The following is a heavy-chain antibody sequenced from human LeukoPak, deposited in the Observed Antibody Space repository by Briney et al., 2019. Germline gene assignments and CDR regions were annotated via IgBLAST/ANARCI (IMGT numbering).Heavy chain of an antibody. CDR1: GYSISSGYY. CDR3: AREADRSVGVHPEGSMYAFDI. J-gene: IGHJ3*02. CDR2: IYYSGST. D-gene: IGHD1-26*01. V-gene: IGHV4-61*01. Sequence: MPSETLSLTCAVSGYSISSGYYWSWIRQPPGKGLEWIGYIYYSGSTNYNPSLKSRVTISVDTSKNQFSLKLSSVTAADTAVYYCAREADRSVGVHPEGSMYAFDIWGQGTMVTVSS.